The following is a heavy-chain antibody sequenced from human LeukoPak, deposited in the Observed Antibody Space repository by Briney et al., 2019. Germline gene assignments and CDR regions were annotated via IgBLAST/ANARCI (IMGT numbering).Heavy chain of an antibody. CDR2: IKQDGSEK. Sequence: GGSLGLSCAASGFTFSSYWMSWVRQAPGKGLEWVANIKQDGSEKYYVDSVKGRFAISRDNAKNSLYLQMNSLRAEDTAVYHCARYKDVSLRFGALQWLAPWGQGTRVRLL. CDR3: ARYKDVSLRFGALQWLAP. V-gene: IGHV3-7*03. J-gene: IGHJ5*02. CDR1: GFTFSSYW. D-gene: IGHD3-16*01.